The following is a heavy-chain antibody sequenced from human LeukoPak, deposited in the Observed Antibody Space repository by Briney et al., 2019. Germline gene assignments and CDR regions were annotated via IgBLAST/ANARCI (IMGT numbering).Heavy chain of an antibody. J-gene: IGHJ3*02. V-gene: IGHV3-9*01. CDR1: GFTFDDYA. CDR3: AKASRSGYDSSGYRLGYDVFDI. D-gene: IGHD3-22*01. Sequence: GRSLRLSCAASGFTFDDYAMHWVRQAPGKGLEWVSGISWNSGSIGYADSVKGRFTISRDNAKNSLYLQMNSLRAEDTALYYCAKASRSGYDSSGYRLGYDVFDIWGQGTMVTVSS. CDR2: ISWNSGSI.